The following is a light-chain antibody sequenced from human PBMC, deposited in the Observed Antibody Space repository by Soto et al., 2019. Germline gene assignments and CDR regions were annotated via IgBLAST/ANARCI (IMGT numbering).Light chain of an antibody. J-gene: IGKJ1*01. CDR3: QQYNTWPPAWT. CDR2: DAS. V-gene: IGKV3-15*01. CDR1: QSVSTK. Sequence: EIVMTQSPATMSVSPGERATRSCRASQSVSTKLAWYQQRPGQAPRLLIHDASTRATDIPARFSGSGSGTEFTLTISSLQSEDFAVYYCQQYNTWPPAWTFGQGTKVDIK.